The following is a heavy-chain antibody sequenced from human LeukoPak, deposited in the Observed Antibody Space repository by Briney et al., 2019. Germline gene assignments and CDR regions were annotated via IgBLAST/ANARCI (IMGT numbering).Heavy chain of an antibody. Sequence: SETLSLTCAVYGGTFSGYYWSWIRQPPGKGLEWIGEINHSGSTNYNPSLKSRVTISVDTSKNQFSLKLSSVTAADSALYFCARQRTSGSASNLRVAQIDSWGQGTLVTVSS. CDR1: GGTFSGYY. J-gene: IGHJ4*02. CDR3: ARQRTSGSASNLRVAQIDS. CDR2: INHSGST. D-gene: IGHD3-3*01. V-gene: IGHV4-34*01.